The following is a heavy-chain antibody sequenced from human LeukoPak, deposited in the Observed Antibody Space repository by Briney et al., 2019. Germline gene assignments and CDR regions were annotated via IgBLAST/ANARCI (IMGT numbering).Heavy chain of an antibody. J-gene: IGHJ4*02. CDR2: INHSGST. D-gene: IGHD1-1*01. V-gene: IGHV4-39*07. CDR1: GVSISSSNSY. Sequence: SETLSLTCTVSGVSISSSNSYWGWIRQPPGKGLEWIGEINHSGSTNYNPSLKSRVTISVDTSKNQFSLKLSSVTAADTAVYYCASHDANRSDYFDYWGQGTLVTVSS. CDR3: ASHDANRSDYFDY.